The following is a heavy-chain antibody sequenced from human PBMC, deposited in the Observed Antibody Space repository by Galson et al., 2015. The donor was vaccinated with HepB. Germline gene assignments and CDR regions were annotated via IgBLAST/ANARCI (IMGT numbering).Heavy chain of an antibody. D-gene: IGHD6-13*01. Sequence: SETLSLTCTVSGDSISSYYWSWIRQPAGKGLEWIGRIYTSGSTNYNPSLKSRVTMSVDTSKNQFSLKLSSVTAADTAVYYCARECAAAGRNWFDPWGQGTLVTVSS. CDR1: GDSISSYY. CDR3: ARECAAAGRNWFDP. V-gene: IGHV4-4*07. CDR2: IYTSGST. J-gene: IGHJ5*02.